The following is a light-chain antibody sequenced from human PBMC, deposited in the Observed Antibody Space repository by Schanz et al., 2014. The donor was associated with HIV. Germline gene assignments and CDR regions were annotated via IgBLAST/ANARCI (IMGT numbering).Light chain of an antibody. Sequence: DIQMTQSPSTLSASVGDRVTITCRATQSISPWLAWYQQKPGKAPKLLINEASSLQSGVPSRFSGSGSGTDFTLTISSLQPEDFATYYCQQSYSTPPLTFGGGTKVEIK. CDR2: EAS. CDR3: QQSYSTPPLT. V-gene: IGKV1-39*01. J-gene: IGKJ4*01. CDR1: QSISPW.